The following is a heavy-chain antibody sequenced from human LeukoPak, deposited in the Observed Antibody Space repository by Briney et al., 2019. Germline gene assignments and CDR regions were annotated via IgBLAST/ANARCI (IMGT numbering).Heavy chain of an antibody. V-gene: IGHV3-64*01. CDR2: ISNNGGST. CDR3: ARDTGITMIVVVTSIDY. J-gene: IGHJ4*02. D-gene: IGHD3-22*01. CDR1: GFIFSNYA. Sequence: GGSLRLSCAASGFIFSNYAMHWVRQSPGKGLEYVSGISNNGGSTYYANSVKGRFTISRDNSKNTLYLQMNSLRAEDTAVYYCARDTGITMIVVVTSIDYWGQGTLVTVSS.